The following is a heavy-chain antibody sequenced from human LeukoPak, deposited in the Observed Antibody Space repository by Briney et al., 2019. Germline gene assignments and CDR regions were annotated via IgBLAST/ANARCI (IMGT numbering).Heavy chain of an antibody. J-gene: IGHJ3*02. Sequence: GGSLRLSCEASGFTFDDYTMHWVRQAPGKGLEWVSLISWDGGSTYYADSVKGRFTISRDNSKNSLYLQMNSLRTEDTALYYCAKDIGQWLVRDAFDIWGQGTMVTVSS. CDR2: ISWDGGST. V-gene: IGHV3-43*01. CDR1: GFTFDDYT. CDR3: AKDIGQWLVRDAFDI. D-gene: IGHD6-19*01.